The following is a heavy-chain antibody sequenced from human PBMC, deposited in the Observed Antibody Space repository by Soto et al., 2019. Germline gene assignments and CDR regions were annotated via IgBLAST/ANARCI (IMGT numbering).Heavy chain of an antibody. Sequence: ASVKVSCKASGDTFSSYAISWVRQAPGQELEWMGAIIPIFGTANYAQKFQGRVTITADKSTSTAYMELSSLRSEDTAVYYCAKGVEYDSSGYHYWGQGTLVTVSS. D-gene: IGHD3-22*01. CDR3: AKGVEYDSSGYHY. CDR2: IIPIFGTA. V-gene: IGHV1-69*06. CDR1: GDTFSSYA. J-gene: IGHJ4*02.